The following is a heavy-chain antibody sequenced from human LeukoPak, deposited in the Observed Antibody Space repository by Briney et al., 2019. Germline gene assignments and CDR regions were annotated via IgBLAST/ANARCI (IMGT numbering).Heavy chain of an antibody. CDR3: ARDGFGYSSSWRFDY. J-gene: IGHJ4*02. Sequence: SVKVSCKASGGTFSSYAISWVRQAPGQGLEWMGRIIPILGIANYAQKFQGRVTITADKSTSTAYMELSSLRSEDTAVYYCARDGFGYSSSWRFDYWGQGTLVTVSS. CDR2: IIPILGIA. CDR1: GGTFSSYA. D-gene: IGHD6-13*01. V-gene: IGHV1-69*04.